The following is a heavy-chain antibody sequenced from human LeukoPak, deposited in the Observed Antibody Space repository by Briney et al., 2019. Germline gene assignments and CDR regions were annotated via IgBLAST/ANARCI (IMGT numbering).Heavy chain of an antibody. J-gene: IGHJ4*02. D-gene: IGHD5-18*01. CDR1: GFTFSSYG. CDR2: ISYDGSNK. V-gene: IGHV3-30*18. CDR3: AKEGYSYGPFDY. Sequence: PGGSLRLSCAASGFTFSSYGMHWVRQAPGKGLEWVAVISYDGSNKYYADSVKGRFTISRDNAKNSLYLQMNSLRAEDTALYYCAKEGYSYGPFDYWGQGTLVTVSS.